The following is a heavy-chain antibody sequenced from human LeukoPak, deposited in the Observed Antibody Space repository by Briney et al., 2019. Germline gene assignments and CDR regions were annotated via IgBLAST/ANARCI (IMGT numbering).Heavy chain of an antibody. Sequence: GGSLRLSCAASGFTFSSYAMSWVRQAPGKGLEWVSAISGSGGSTYYADSVKGRFTISRDNSKNTLYLQMNSLRAEDTAVYYCAKRSPFTMVRGVIIYYYYGMDVWGQGTTVTVSS. CDR2: ISGSGGST. CDR1: GFTFSSYA. J-gene: IGHJ6*02. CDR3: AKRSPFTMVRGVIIYYYYGMDV. D-gene: IGHD3-10*01. V-gene: IGHV3-23*01.